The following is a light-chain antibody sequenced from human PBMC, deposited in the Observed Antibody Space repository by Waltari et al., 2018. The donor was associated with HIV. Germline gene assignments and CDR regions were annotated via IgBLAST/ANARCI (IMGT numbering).Light chain of an antibody. J-gene: IGLJ3*02. Sequence: SYELTQAPSVSVSPGQTARITCSGPILPDKYPFCYQQKSGEAPVAVIYEGYKRPSGIPERFSGARSGTTATLTITGAQVDDEGDYYCYSTDSSGKGVFGGGTKLTVV. CDR1: ILPDKY. V-gene: IGLV3-10*01. CDR2: EGY. CDR3: YSTDSSGKGV.